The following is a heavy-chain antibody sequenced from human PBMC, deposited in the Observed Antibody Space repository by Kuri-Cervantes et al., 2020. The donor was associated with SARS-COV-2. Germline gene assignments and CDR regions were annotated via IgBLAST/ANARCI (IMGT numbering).Heavy chain of an antibody. D-gene: IGHD2-2*01. CDR1: GYTFTSYY. CDR3: ARGRDNTSPNWLDP. J-gene: IGHJ5*02. Sequence: ASVKVSCKASGYTFTSYYMHWVRQAPGQGLEWMGRIIPSDGNTHYSQKLQDRVTVTADPSTGTAYLELKSLKSDDTAMYFCARGRDNTSPNWLDPWGQGTPVTVSS. CDR2: IIPSDGNT. V-gene: IGHV1/OR15-2*02.